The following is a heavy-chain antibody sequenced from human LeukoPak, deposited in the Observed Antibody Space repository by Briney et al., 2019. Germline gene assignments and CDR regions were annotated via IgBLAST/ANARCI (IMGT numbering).Heavy chain of an antibody. CDR2: INPSGGST. V-gene: IGHV1-46*01. D-gene: IGHD3-10*01. Sequence: ASVKVSCKASGYTFTSYYMLWVRQAPGQGLEWMGIINPSGGSTSYAQKFQGRVTMTRDMSTSTVYMELSSLRSEDTAVYYCARNYYGSGSLDAFDIWGQGTLVTVSS. CDR1: GYTFTSYY. J-gene: IGHJ4*02. CDR3: ARNYYGSGSLDAFDI.